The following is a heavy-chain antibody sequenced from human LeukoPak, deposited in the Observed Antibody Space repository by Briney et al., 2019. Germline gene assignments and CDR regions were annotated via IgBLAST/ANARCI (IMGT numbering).Heavy chain of an antibody. CDR3: ARGGSGYDSFYYYGMDV. V-gene: IGHV4-39*07. CDR1: GGSIGGDYS. Sequence: SETLSLTCTVSGGSIGGDYSWAWIRQPPGKGLLWVGSAYSSGSTYYSQSIKGRVSMSLDTSKNQFSLKLSSVTAADTAVYYCARGGSGYDSFYYYGMDVWGQGTTVTVSS. CDR2: AYSSGST. J-gene: IGHJ6*02. D-gene: IGHD5-12*01.